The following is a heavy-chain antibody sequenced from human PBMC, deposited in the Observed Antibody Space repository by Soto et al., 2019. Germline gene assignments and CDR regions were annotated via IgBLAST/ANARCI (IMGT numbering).Heavy chain of an antibody. CDR1: GYSFTSYW. CDR3: ARLGSGYDLIRYCSGGSCYSYWFDP. D-gene: IGHD2-15*01. V-gene: IGHV5-51*01. CDR2: IYPVDSDT. Sequence: PGESLKISCKGSGYSFTSYWIGWVRQMPGKGLEWMGIIYPVDSDTRYSPSFQGQVTISADKSISTAYLQWSSLKASDTAMYYCARLGSGYDLIRYCSGGSCYSYWFDPWGQGTLVTVSS. J-gene: IGHJ5*02.